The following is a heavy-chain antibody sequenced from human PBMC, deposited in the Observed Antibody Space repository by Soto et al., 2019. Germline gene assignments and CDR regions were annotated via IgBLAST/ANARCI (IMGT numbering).Heavy chain of an antibody. D-gene: IGHD3-3*01. V-gene: IGHV1-18*04. J-gene: IGHJ6*02. CDR3: AREFLTIVGVVTPYYYYGMDV. Sequence: GASVKVSCKASGYTFTSYGISWVRQAPGQGLEWMGWISAYNGNTNYAQRLQGRVTMTTDTSTSTAYMELSSLRSDDTAVYYCAREFLTIVGVVTPYYYYGMDVWGQGTTVTVSS. CDR1: GYTFTSYG. CDR2: ISAYNGNT.